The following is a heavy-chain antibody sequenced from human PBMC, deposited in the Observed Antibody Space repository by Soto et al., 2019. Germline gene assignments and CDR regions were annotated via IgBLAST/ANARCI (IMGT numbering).Heavy chain of an antibody. D-gene: IGHD2-2*01. CDR1: GGSISSYY. J-gene: IGHJ6*03. V-gene: IGHV4-59*08. Sequence: PSETLSLTCTVSGGSISSYYWSWIRQPPGKGLEWIGYIYYSGSTNYNPSLKSRVTISVDTSKNQFSLKLSSVTAADTAVYYCARLNEQAEILGYCSSTSPSCYYYYMDVWGKGTTVTVSS. CDR3: ARLNEQAEILGYCSSTSPSCYYYYMDV. CDR2: IYYSGST.